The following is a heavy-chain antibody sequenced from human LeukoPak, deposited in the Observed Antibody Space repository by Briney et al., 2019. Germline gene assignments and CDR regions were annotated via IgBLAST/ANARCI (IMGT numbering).Heavy chain of an antibody. CDR2: IRYDGSNK. J-gene: IGHJ4*02. D-gene: IGHD6-13*01. V-gene: IGHV3-30*02. CDR1: GFTFSSYG. CDR3: AKDSRWIAAAGKDFDY. Sequence: GGSLRLSCAASGFTFSSYGMHWVRQAPGKGLEWVAFIRYDGSNKYYADSVKGRFTISRDNSKNTLYLQMNSLRAEDTAVYYCAKDSRWIAAAGKDFDYWGQGTLVTVSS.